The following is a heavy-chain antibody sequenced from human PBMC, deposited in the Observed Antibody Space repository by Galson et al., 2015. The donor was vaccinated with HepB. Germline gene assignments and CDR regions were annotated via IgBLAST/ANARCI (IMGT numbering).Heavy chain of an antibody. CDR3: ARAMPLGCSSTSCYRPYYYYGMDV. D-gene: IGHD2-2*02. Sequence: CAISGDSVSGNSAAWNWIRQSPSRGLEWLGRTYYRSKWYNDYAVSVKSRITINPDTSKNQFSLQLNSVTPEDTAVYYCARAMPLGCSSTSCYRPYYYYGMDVWGQGTTVTVSS. J-gene: IGHJ6*02. CDR2: TYYRSKWYN. CDR1: GDSVSGNSAA. V-gene: IGHV6-1*01.